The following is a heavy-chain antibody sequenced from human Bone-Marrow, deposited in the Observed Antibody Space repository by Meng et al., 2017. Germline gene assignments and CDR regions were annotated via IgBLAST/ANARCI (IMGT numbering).Heavy chain of an antibody. CDR1: GFTFDDYT. V-gene: IGHV3-43*01. D-gene: IGHD3-22*01. J-gene: IGHJ4*02. Sequence: GESLKISCAASGFTFDDYTMHWVRQAPGKGLEWVSLISWDGGSTYYADSVKGRFTISRDNSKNSLYLQMNSLRTEDTALYYCAKDRSGYHDSSGYYSSGYFDYWGQGTLVTVSS. CDR3: AKDRSGYHDSSGYYSSGYFDY. CDR2: ISWDGGST.